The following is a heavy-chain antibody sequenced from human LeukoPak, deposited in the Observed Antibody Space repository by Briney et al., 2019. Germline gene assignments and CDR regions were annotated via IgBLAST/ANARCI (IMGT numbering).Heavy chain of an antibody. D-gene: IGHD3-10*01. J-gene: IGHJ3*02. Sequence: GGSLRLSCAASGFTFSSSWMHWVRQVQGKGLVWVSRINSDGSSTSYADSVKGRFTISRDNAKNTLYVQMNSLIAEYAAVYYCSTGSGPAFDIWGQGTMVTVSS. CDR3: STGSGPAFDI. V-gene: IGHV3-74*01. CDR1: GFTFSSSW. CDR2: INSDGSST.